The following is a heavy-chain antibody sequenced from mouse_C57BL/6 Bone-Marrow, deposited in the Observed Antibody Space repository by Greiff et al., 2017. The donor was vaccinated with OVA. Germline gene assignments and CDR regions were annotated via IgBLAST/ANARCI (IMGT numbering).Heavy chain of an antibody. V-gene: IGHV5-15*01. CDR1: GFTFSDYG. CDR2: ISNLAYSI. CDR3: ARTGDYDEGFAY. Sequence: EVQLVESGGGLVQPGGSLKLSCAASGFTFSDYGMAWVRQAPRKGPEWVAFISNLAYSIYYADTVTGRFTISRENAKNTLYLEMSSLRSEDTAMYYCARTGDYDEGFAYWGQGTLVTVSA. D-gene: IGHD2-4*01. J-gene: IGHJ3*01.